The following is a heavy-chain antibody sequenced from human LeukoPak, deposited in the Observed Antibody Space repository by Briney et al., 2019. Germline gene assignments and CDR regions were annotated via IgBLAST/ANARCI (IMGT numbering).Heavy chain of an antibody. CDR2: IYYSGST. CDR1: GGSISSYY. D-gene: IGHD3-10*02. J-gene: IGHJ4*02. CDR3: ARYVGRRFDY. Sequence: SETLSLTCTVSGGSISSYYWSWIRQPPGKGLEWIGYIYYSGSTNYNPSLKSRVTISVDTSKNQFSLKLSSVTAADTAVYYCARYVGRRFDYWGQGTLVTVSS. V-gene: IGHV4-59*01.